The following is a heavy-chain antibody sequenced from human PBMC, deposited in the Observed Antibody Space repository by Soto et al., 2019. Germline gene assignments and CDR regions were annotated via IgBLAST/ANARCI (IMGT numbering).Heavy chain of an antibody. CDR3: TTDRLRVGATDYYYYYGMDV. CDR2: IKSKTDGGTT. D-gene: IGHD1-26*01. Sequence: GGSLRLSCAASGFTFSNAWMNWVRQAPGKGLEWVGRIKSKTDGGTTDYAAPGEGRFTNSRDDAKNTLYLQMNSLKTEDTAVYYCTTDRLRVGATDYYYYYGMDVWGQGTTVTVSS. V-gene: IGHV3-15*07. CDR1: GFTFSNAW. J-gene: IGHJ6*02.